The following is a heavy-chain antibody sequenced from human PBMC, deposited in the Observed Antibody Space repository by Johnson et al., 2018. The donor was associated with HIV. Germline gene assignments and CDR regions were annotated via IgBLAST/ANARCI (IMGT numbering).Heavy chain of an antibody. CDR2: IYSGGST. J-gene: IGHJ3*02. V-gene: IGHV3-23*03. CDR3: ARVRTAAGFDAFDI. CDR1: GFTFSSYA. D-gene: IGHD6-13*01. Sequence: VQLVESGGGWVQPGGSLRLSCAASGFTFSSYAMHWVRQAPGKGLEWVAVIYSGGSTYYADSVKGRFTISRDNSKNTLYLQMNSLRAEDTALYYCARVRTAAGFDAFDIWGQGTMVTVSS.